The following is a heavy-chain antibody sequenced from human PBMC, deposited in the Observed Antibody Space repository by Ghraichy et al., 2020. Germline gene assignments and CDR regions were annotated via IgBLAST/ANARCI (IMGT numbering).Heavy chain of an antibody. V-gene: IGHV1-24*01. CDR2: FDPEDGET. Sequence: ASVKVSCKVSGYTLTELSMHWVRQAPGKGLEWMGGFDPEDGETIYAQKFQGRVTMTEDTSTDTAYMELSSLRSEDTAVYYCATRSPPETPVGALYYYYGMDVWGQGTTVTVSS. CDR3: ATRSPPETPVGALYYYYGMDV. D-gene: IGHD1-26*01. J-gene: IGHJ6*02. CDR1: GYTLTELS.